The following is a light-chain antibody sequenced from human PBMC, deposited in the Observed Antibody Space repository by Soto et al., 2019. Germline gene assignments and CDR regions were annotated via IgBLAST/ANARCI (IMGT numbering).Light chain of an antibody. CDR1: SSDVGVYDY. J-gene: IGLJ1*01. V-gene: IGLV2-14*01. CDR2: EVS. CDR3: SSYSISTAYL. Sequence: QSAPTQPAAVSGSPGHTITISCTGTSSDVGVYDYVSWYPLHPGKAPKLMVFEVSNRPSAVSYRFSGSKSGNTASLTISGLQAEDEADYFCSSYSISTAYLFGTGTKVTV.